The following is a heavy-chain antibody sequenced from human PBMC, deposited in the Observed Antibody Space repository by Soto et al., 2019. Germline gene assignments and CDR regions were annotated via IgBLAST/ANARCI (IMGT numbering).Heavy chain of an antibody. Sequence: QVQLVQSGAEVKKPGSSEKVSCKASGGTFSSYAISWVRQAPGQGLEWMGGIIPIFGTANYAQKFQGRVTITADESTSTAYMELSSLRSEDTAVYYCARDWASVVMGGNWFDPWGQGTLVTVSS. CDR1: GGTFSSYA. J-gene: IGHJ5*02. CDR3: ARDWASVVMGGNWFDP. D-gene: IGHD2-15*01. V-gene: IGHV1-69*01. CDR2: IIPIFGTA.